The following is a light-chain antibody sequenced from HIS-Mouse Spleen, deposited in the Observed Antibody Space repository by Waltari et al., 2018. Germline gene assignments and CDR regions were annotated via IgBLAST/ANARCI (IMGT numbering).Light chain of an antibody. Sequence: QSALTQPRSVSGSPGQSVTISCTGTSSDVGGHNYVSWYQHPPGKAPQLMIYDVSKRPSGVPDRFSGSKSGNTASLTISGLQAEDEADYYCCSYAGSYTGVFGTGTKVTVL. CDR1: SSDVGGHNY. CDR2: DVS. CDR3: CSYAGSYTGV. J-gene: IGLJ1*01. V-gene: IGLV2-11*02.